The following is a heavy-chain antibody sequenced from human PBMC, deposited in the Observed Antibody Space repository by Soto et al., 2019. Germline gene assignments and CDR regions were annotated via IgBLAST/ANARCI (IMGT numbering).Heavy chain of an antibody. Sequence: EVQLVESGGGLVQPGGSLRLSCAASGFTFSSYDMHWVRQATGKGLEWVSAIGNAGDTYYRGSVKGRFTISRENANDTLYPQMHSRRARETSVYYCARNQSSHWGYYYGMDGWGQGTTVTVS. CDR3: ARNQSSHWGYYYGMDG. V-gene: IGHV3-13*01. D-gene: IGHD7-27*01. CDR2: IGNAGDT. J-gene: IGHJ6*02. CDR1: GFTFSSYD.